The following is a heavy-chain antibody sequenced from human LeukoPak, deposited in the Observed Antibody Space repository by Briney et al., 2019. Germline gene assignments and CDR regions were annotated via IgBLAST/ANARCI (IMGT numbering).Heavy chain of an antibody. Sequence: GGSLRLSCAASGFTFDDYAMNWVRQAPGKGLEWVSGLNWSGDSTGYADSVKGRFSISRDNAKNSLYLQVNSLRAEDTAVYYCARETVPNWFDPWGQGTLVTVSS. V-gene: IGHV3-20*04. CDR2: LNWSGDST. D-gene: IGHD4-17*01. J-gene: IGHJ5*02. CDR1: GFTFDDYA. CDR3: ARETVPNWFDP.